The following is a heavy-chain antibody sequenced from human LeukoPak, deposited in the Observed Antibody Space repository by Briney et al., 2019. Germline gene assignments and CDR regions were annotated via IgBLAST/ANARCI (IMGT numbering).Heavy chain of an antibody. CDR1: GFTFSSYA. Sequence: GGSLRLSCAASGFTFSSYAMSWVRQAPGKGLEWVSAISGSGGSTYYADSVKGRFTISRDNAKNSLYLQMNSLRVEDTAVYYCARDGGGYDSWGQGTLVTVSS. V-gene: IGHV3-23*01. D-gene: IGHD5-24*01. J-gene: IGHJ5*01. CDR3: ARDGGGYDS. CDR2: ISGSGGST.